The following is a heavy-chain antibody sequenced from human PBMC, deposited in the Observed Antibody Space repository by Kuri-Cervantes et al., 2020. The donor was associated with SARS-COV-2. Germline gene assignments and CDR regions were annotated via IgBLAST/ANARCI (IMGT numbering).Heavy chain of an antibody. Sequence: ASVKVSCKASGYTFTSYDINWVRQATGQGLEWMGWMNPNSGNTGYAQKFQGRVTITRNTSISTAYMELSSLRSEDTAVYYCARDRLAAAGTTEHRHWGQGTLVTVSS. D-gene: IGHD6-13*01. CDR3: ARDRLAAAGTTEHRH. J-gene: IGHJ1*01. CDR1: GYTFTSYD. CDR2: MNPNSGNT. V-gene: IGHV1-8*03.